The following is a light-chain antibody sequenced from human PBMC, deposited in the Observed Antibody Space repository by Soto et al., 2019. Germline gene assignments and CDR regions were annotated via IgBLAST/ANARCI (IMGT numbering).Light chain of an antibody. J-gene: IGKJ1*01. V-gene: IGKV3-15*01. CDR3: QQYNNWPPT. CDR1: QSVSSN. CDR2: GAS. Sequence: EIAMTQSPATLSLSPGERATLSCRASQSVSSNLAWYQQKPGQGPRLLIYGASTRATGIPARFSGSGSGTEFTLTISSLQSEDFAVYYCQQYNNWPPTFGQGTKVDIK.